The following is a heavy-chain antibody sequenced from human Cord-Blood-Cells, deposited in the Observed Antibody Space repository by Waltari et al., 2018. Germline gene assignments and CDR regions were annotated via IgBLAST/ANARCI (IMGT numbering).Heavy chain of an antibody. CDR3: ARINLYNWNYVGWFDP. V-gene: IGHV3-53*01. Sequence: EVQLVASGGGLIQPGGSLRLSCGASGFTVSSNYMSWVRQAPGKGLEWVSVIYSGGSTYYADSVKGRFTISRDNSKNTLYLQMNSLRAEDTAVYYCARINLYNWNYVGWFDPWGQGTLVTVSS. D-gene: IGHD1-7*01. CDR2: IYSGGST. J-gene: IGHJ5*02. CDR1: GFTVSSNY.